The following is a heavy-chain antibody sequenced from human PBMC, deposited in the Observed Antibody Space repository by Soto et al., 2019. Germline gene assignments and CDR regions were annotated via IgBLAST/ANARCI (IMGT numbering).Heavy chain of an antibody. V-gene: IGHV3-23*01. CDR3: AKGRGYCSGGSCYSDS. CDR1: GFTFASYA. J-gene: IGHJ4*02. D-gene: IGHD2-15*01. Sequence: EVQLLESGGGLVQPGGSLRLSCAASGFTFASYAMSWVRQAPGKGLEWVSTISGSGDNTFYADSVRGRFTISRDNSKITLYLQMNSLRAEDTAVYYCAKGRGYCSGGSCYSDSWGQGTLVTVSS. CDR2: ISGSGDNT.